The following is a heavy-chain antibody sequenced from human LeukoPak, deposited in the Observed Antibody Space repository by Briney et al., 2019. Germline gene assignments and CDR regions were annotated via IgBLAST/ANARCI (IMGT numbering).Heavy chain of an antibody. CDR3: ARHGSYYDFWSGYPPFDY. CDR1: GGSISSYY. D-gene: IGHD3-3*01. CDR2: IYYSGST. J-gene: IGHJ4*02. Sequence: EPSETLSLTCTVSGGSISSYYWSWIRQPPGKGLEWIGYIYYSGSTNYNPSLKSRVTISVDTSKNQFSLKLSSVTAADTAVYYCARHGSYYDFWSGYPPFDYRGQGTLVTVSS. V-gene: IGHV4-59*08.